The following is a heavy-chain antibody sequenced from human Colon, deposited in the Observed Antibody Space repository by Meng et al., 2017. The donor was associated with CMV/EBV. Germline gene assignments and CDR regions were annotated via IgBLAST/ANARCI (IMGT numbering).Heavy chain of an antibody. V-gene: IGHV3-13*01. D-gene: IGHD1-26*01. CDR3: ARGWSHTGGWFDP. Sequence: GGSLRLSCAASGFTFSNYDMHWVRQPAGKGLEWVSSIGTTDDTYYLGSVKGRFTISRENANNSLYLQMNSLSAGDTAMYYCARGWSHTGGWFDPWGQGTLVTVSS. CDR2: IGTTDDT. J-gene: IGHJ5*02. CDR1: GFTFSNYD.